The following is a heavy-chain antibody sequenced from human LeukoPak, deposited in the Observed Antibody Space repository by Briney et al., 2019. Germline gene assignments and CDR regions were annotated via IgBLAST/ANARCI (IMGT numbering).Heavy chain of an antibody. CDR1: GGSISSSSYY. V-gene: IGHV4-39*07. D-gene: IGHD3-22*01. J-gene: IGHJ4*02. CDR3: ARSHYYYDSSAYYPIN. CDR2: VYYSGST. Sequence: SETLSLTCTVSGGSISSSSYYWGWIRQPPGKGLEWIGSVYYSGSTYYNPSLKSRVTISVDTSKNQFSLKLSSVTAADTAVYYSARSHYYYDSSAYYPINWGQGTLVTVSS.